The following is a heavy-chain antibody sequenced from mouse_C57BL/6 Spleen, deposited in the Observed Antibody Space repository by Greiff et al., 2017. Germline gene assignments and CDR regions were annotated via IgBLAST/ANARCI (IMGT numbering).Heavy chain of an antibody. CDR3: AKGGTAQATFYYFDY. CDR2: ILPGSGST. J-gene: IGHJ2*01. CDR1: GYTFTGYW. Sequence: VKLMESGAELMKPGASVKLSCKATGYTFTGYWIEWVKQRPGHGLEWIGEILPGSGSTNYNEKFKGKATFTADTSSNTAYMQLSSLTTEDSAIYYCAKGGTAQATFYYFDYWGQGTTLTVSS. V-gene: IGHV1-9*01. D-gene: IGHD3-2*02.